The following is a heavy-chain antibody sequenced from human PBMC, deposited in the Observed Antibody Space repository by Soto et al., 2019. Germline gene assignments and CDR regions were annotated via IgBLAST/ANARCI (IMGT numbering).Heavy chain of an antibody. CDR1: GYTLAELS. CDR3: TTGQRPIRFLEWLSRYYFDF. V-gene: IGHV1-24*01. Sequence: QLQLVQSGAEVKKPGASVKVSCKVSGYTLAELSMHWVRQAPGKGLEWMGGFDPEDAETIYAQKFQGRVSMTVDTPTDTAYMELTSLRAEDSAVYYCTTGQRPIRFLEWLSRYYFDFWGQGTLVTVSS. CDR2: FDPEDAET. J-gene: IGHJ4*02. D-gene: IGHD3-3*01.